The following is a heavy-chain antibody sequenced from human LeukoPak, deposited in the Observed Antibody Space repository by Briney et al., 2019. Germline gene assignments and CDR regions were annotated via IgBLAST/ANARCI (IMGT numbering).Heavy chain of an antibody. CDR2: IKRKSDGGTT. J-gene: IGHJ4*02. D-gene: IGHD2-15*01. CDR3: TTCTGGSCYSDY. Sequence: RGSLRLSCAASGVTLSNAWMSWVRPAPGKGREWVGRIKRKSDGGTTDYAAPVKGKFTISRDDSKNTLYLQMNSLNTEDTAVYYCTTCTGGSCYSDYWGQGTLVTVSS. CDR1: GVTLSNAW. V-gene: IGHV3-15*01.